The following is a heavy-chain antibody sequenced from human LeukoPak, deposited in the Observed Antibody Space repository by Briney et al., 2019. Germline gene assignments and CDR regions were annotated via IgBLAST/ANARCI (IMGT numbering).Heavy chain of an antibody. J-gene: IGHJ4*02. CDR1: GYTFTCYY. Sequence: ASVKVSCKASGYTFTCYYMHWVRQAPGQGLEWMGWINPNSGGTNHAQKFQGRVTITRDTSASTAYMELSSLRSEDTAVYYCARAGQWQYYFDYWGQGTLVTVSS. CDR3: ARAGQWQYYFDY. V-gene: IGHV1-2*02. CDR2: INPNSGGT. D-gene: IGHD6-19*01.